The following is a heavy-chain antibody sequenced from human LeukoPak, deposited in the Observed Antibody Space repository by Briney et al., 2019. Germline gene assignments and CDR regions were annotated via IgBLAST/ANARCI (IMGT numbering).Heavy chain of an antibody. CDR2: ICSGGST. V-gene: IGHV3-53*04. Sequence: GGSLRLSCAASGFTVSSNYMSWVRQAPGKGLEWVSVICSGGSTYYADSVKGRFTISRHNSKNTLYLQMNSLRAEDTAVYYCATYDSSGFYNYWGQGTLVTVSS. CDR1: GFTVSSNY. CDR3: ATYDSSGFYNY. J-gene: IGHJ4*02. D-gene: IGHD3-22*01.